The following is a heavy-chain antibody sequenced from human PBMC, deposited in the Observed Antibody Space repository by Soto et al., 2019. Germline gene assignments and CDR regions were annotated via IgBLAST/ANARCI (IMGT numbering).Heavy chain of an antibody. V-gene: IGHV1-58*01. CDR2: IVVGSGNT. Sequence: SXKVSFKASGFTXTSSAVQWVRQARGQRLGWIGWIVVGSGNTNYAQKFQERVTMTRDISASTAYIELSSLRSEDAAVYYCAADASYDFWSGYYRGGMDVWGQGTTGTVSS. J-gene: IGHJ6*02. D-gene: IGHD3-3*01. CDR3: AADASYDFWSGYYRGGMDV. CDR1: GFTXTSSA.